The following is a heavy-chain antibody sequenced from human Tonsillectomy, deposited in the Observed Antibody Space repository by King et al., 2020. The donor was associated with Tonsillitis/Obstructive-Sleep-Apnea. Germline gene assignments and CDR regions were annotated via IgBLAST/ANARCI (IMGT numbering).Heavy chain of an antibody. CDR2: IIPIFGTA. V-gene: IGHV1-69*01. CDR3: ASSDIVVVPAAATRGFDYYYYMDV. CDR1: GGTFSSYA. J-gene: IGHJ6*03. Sequence: QLVQSGAEVKKPGSSVKVSCKASGGTFSSYAISWVRQAPGQGLEWMGGIIPIFGTANYAQKFQGRVTITADESTSTAYSELSSLRSEDTAVYYCASSDIVVVPAAATRGFDYYYYMDVWGKGTTVTVSS. D-gene: IGHD2-2*01.